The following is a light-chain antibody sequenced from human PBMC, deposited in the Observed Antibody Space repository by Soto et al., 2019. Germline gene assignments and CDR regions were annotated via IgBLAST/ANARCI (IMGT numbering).Light chain of an antibody. CDR1: SSNIGAGYD. CDR2: HNS. J-gene: IGLJ1*01. Sequence: QSVLTQPPSVSEAPGQRVTISCTGSSSNIGAGYDVHWYQQLPGTAPKLLIYHNSNRPSGVPDRFSGSKSGTSASLAITGLQAEDEADYYCQSYDSSLSGSRVFGTGTKVTVL. CDR3: QSYDSSLSGSRV. V-gene: IGLV1-40*01.